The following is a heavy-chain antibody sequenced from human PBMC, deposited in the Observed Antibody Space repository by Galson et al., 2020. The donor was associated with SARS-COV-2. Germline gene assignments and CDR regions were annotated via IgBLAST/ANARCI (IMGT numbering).Heavy chain of an antibody. CDR3: ARHSGYTDGFLAY. V-gene: IGHV4-39*01. Sequence: SETLSLTCTVSGASISSRVHYWGWIRQPPGKGLEWIGNIDHVGNAYYNTSLKSRLTISIDPSMNQFSLRLDSVTPADTATYYCARHSGYTDGFLAYWGQGILVTVSS. CDR2: IDHVGNA. CDR1: GASISSRVHY. J-gene: IGHJ4*02. D-gene: IGHD5-18*01.